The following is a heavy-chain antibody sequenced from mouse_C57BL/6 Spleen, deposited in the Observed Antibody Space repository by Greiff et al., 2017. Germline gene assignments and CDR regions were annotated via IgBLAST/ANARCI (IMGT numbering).Heavy chain of an antibody. Sequence: EVQGVESGGDLVKPGGSLKLSCAASGFTFSSYGMSWVRQTPDKRLEWVATISSGGSYTYYPDSVKGRFTISRDNAKNTLYLQMSSLKSEDTAMYYCARLDYDYDGPYSYFDVWGTGTTVTVSS. CDR2: ISSGGSYT. V-gene: IGHV5-6*01. CDR3: ARLDYDYDGPYSYFDV. J-gene: IGHJ1*03. D-gene: IGHD2-4*01. CDR1: GFTFSSYG.